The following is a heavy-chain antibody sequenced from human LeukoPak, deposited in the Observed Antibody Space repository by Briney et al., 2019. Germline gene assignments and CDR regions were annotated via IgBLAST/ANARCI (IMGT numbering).Heavy chain of an antibody. CDR2: IGTAGDT. V-gene: IGHV3-13*04. D-gene: IGHD6-19*01. CDR1: GFTFSSYD. CDR3: ARGRYSSGWYLFDP. Sequence: GGSLRLSCAASGFTFSSYDIHWVRQATGKGLEWVSGIGTAGDTYYAGSVKGRFTISRENAKNSLYLQMNSLRAEDTAVYYCARGRYSSGWYLFDPWGQGTLVTVSS. J-gene: IGHJ5*02.